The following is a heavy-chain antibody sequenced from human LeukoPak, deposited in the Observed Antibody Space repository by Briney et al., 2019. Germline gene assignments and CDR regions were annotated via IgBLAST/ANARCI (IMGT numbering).Heavy chain of an antibody. J-gene: IGHJ4*02. CDR1: GNILNTYG. D-gene: IGHD3-10*01. Sequence: ASVKVSCKDSGNILNTYGFSWVRQAPGQGLEWIGWINVHKGNTNYAQKFQGRVTMTADTSTRTVYMELRSLTSDDTAVYYCAREEYLSGSYVDDWGQGTLVTVSS. CDR3: AREEYLSGSYVDD. V-gene: IGHV1-18*01. CDR2: INVHKGNT.